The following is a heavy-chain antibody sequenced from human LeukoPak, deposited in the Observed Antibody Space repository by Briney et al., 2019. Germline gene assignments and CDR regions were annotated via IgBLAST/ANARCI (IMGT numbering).Heavy chain of an antibody. Sequence: GASVKVSCKASGYTFTGYYMHWVRQAPGQGLEWMGWINPNSGGTNYAQKFQGRVTMTRDTSISTAYMELSRLRSDDTAVYYCARIGGGAVAHFDYWGQGTLVTVSS. J-gene: IGHJ4*02. CDR1: GYTFTGYY. V-gene: IGHV1-2*02. CDR3: ARIGGGAVAHFDY. D-gene: IGHD6-19*01. CDR2: INPNSGGT.